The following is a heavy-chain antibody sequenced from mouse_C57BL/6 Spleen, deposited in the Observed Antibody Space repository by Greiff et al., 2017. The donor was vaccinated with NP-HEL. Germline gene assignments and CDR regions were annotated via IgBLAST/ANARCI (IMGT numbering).Heavy chain of an antibody. CDR1: GYTFTSYW. CDR3: ATITTVVAPFDD. D-gene: IGHD1-1*01. CDR2: IHPNSGST. J-gene: IGHJ2*01. V-gene: IGHV1-64*01. Sequence: QVQLQQPGAELVKPGASVKLSCKASGYTFTSYWMHWVKQRPGQGLEWIGMIHPNSGSTNYNEKFKSKATLTVDKSSSTAYMQLSSLTSEDSAVYYCATITTVVAPFDDWGQGTTLTVSS.